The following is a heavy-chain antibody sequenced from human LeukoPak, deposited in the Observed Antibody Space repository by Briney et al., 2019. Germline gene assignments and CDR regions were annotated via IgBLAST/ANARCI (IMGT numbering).Heavy chain of an antibody. J-gene: IGHJ5*02. Sequence: GGSLRLSCAASGFTFSSYAMHWVRQAPGKGLEWVAVISYDGSNKYYADSVKGRFTISRDNSKNTLYLQMNSLRAEDTAVYYCARCDYSSSFSWFDPWGQGTLVTVSS. V-gene: IGHV3-30*04. CDR1: GFTFSSYA. D-gene: IGHD6-6*01. CDR2: ISYDGSNK. CDR3: ARCDYSSSFSWFDP.